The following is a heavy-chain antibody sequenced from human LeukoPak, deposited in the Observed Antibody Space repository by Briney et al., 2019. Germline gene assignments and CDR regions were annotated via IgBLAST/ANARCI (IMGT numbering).Heavy chain of an antibody. CDR3: ARELTVGATIDY. CDR2: IYSGGNS. V-gene: IGHV3-66*02. Sequence: GGSLRLSCAASGFTFGTYYMSWVRQAPGKGLEWVSGIYSGGNSYYAESVTGRFTISRDNSRNTLHLQMNSLRGEDTAVYYCARELTVGATIDYWGQGTLVTVSS. D-gene: IGHD1-26*01. CDR1: GFTFGTYY. J-gene: IGHJ4*02.